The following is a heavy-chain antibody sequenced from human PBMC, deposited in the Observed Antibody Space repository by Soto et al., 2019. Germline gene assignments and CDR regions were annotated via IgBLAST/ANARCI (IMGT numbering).Heavy chain of an antibody. CDR2: IYPGDSDT. J-gene: IGHJ4*02. D-gene: IGHD6-13*01. V-gene: IGHV5-51*01. CDR3: ARPQSIFQQQLVLTELDY. CDR1: GYSFTSYW. Sequence: GESLKISCKGSGYSFTSYWIGWVRQMPGKGLEWMGIIYPGDSDTRYSPSFQGQVTISADKSISTAYLQWSSLKASDTAMYYCARPQSIFQQQLVLTELDYWGQGTLVTVSS.